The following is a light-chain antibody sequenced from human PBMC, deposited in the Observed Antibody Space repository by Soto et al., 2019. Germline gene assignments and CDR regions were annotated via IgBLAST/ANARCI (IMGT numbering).Light chain of an antibody. CDR2: GAY. CDR3: QQSHSSPLT. CDR1: QSISSY. J-gene: IGKJ4*01. V-gene: IGKV1-39*01. Sequence: DIQMTQSPSSLSASVGDRVTITCRASQSISSYLNWYQQKPGRAPELLIYGAYSLQSGVPSRFSGSGSGTDFTLTISSLQPEDSAAYYCQQSHSSPLTFGGGTKVDIK.